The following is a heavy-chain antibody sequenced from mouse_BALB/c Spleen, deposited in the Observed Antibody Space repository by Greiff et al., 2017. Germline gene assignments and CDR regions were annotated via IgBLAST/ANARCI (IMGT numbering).Heavy chain of an antibody. CDR3: ARGYYRDLMDY. Sequence: VQLQQSGAELVRPGTSVKISCKASGYTFTNYWLGWVKQRPGHGLEWIGDIYPGGGYTNYNEKFKGKATLTADTSSSTAYMQLSSLTSEDSAVYFCARGYYRDLMDYWGQGTSVTVSS. D-gene: IGHD2-14*01. V-gene: IGHV1-63*02. CDR1: GYTFTNYW. J-gene: IGHJ4*01. CDR2: IYPGGGYT.